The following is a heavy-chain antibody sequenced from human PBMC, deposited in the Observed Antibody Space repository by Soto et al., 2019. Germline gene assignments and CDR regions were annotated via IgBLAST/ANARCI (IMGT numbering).Heavy chain of an antibody. Sequence: ASVKVSCKASGYTFTSYGISCVRQAPGQGLEWMGWISAYNGNTNYAQKLQGRVTMTTDTSTSTAYMELRSLRSDDTAVYYCARDYPYYDFWSGYLYYYGMDVWGQGTTVTVSS. CDR2: ISAYNGNT. D-gene: IGHD3-3*01. CDR1: GYTFTSYG. CDR3: ARDYPYYDFWSGYLYYYGMDV. J-gene: IGHJ6*02. V-gene: IGHV1-18*01.